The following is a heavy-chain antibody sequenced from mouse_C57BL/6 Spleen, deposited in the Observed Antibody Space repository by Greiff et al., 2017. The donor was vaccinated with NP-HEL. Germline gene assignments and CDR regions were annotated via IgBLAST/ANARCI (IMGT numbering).Heavy chain of an antibody. D-gene: IGHD2-1*01. CDR1: GFTFSSYG. CDR2: ISSGGSYR. V-gene: IGHV5-6*01. CDR3: ARYGNYGSWYFDV. Sequence: EVKLQESGGDLVKPGGSLKLSCAASGFTFSSYGMSWVRQTPAKRLEWVATISSGGSYRYYPARVTGRFTISRDNAKNNLYLQMSRLKSEDTAMYYCARYGNYGSWYFDVWGTGTTVTVSS. J-gene: IGHJ1*03.